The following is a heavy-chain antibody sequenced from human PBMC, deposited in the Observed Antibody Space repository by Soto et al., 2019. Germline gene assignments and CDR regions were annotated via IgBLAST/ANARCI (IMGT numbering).Heavy chain of an antibody. CDR2: IIVGSGNT. D-gene: IGHD4-4*01. Sequence: ASVKVSCKASGGTFRSYASGWVRQARGQRLEWIGGIIVGSGNTNYAQKFQERVTITRDMSTSTAYMELSSLRSEGTAVYYCAATTVTGIDYWGQGTLVTVSS. CDR1: GGTFRSYA. CDR3: AATTVTGIDY. J-gene: IGHJ4*02. V-gene: IGHV1-58*02.